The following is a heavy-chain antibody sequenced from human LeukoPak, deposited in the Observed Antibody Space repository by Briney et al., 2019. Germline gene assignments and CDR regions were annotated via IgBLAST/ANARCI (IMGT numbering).Heavy chain of an antibody. CDR2: ISGSGGST. Sequence: GGSLRLSCAASGFTFSSYAMSWVRQAPGKGLEWVSAISGSGGSTYYADSVKGRFTISRDNSKDTLYLQMNSLRAEDTAVYYCARGLRYSTGWYYFDYWGQGTLVTVSS. J-gene: IGHJ4*02. V-gene: IGHV3-23*01. CDR3: ARGLRYSTGWYYFDY. CDR1: GFTFSSYA. D-gene: IGHD6-19*01.